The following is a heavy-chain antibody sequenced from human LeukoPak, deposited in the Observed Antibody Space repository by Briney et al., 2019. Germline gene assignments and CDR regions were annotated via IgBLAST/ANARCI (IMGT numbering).Heavy chain of an antibody. V-gene: IGHV4-30-2*01. CDR2: LYHSGST. Sequence: SQTLSLTCAVSGGSISSGGYSWSWIRQPPGKGLEWIGYLYHSGSTYYNPSLKSRVTISVDRSKNQFSLKLSSVTAADTAVYYCASSRKDYDFWSGYPPRPYFDYWGQGTLVTVSS. J-gene: IGHJ4*02. D-gene: IGHD3-3*01. CDR3: ASSRKDYDFWSGYPPRPYFDY. CDR1: GGSISSGGYS.